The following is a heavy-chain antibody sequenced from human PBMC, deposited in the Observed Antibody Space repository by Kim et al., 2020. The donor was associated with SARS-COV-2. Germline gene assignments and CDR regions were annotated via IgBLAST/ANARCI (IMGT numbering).Heavy chain of an antibody. CDR3: ARAPHYDSSGYPGYFDY. Sequence: VKGRFTISRDNAKNSLYLQMNSLRAEDTAVYYCARAPHYDSSGYPGYFDYWGQGTLVTVSS. J-gene: IGHJ4*02. D-gene: IGHD3-22*01. V-gene: IGHV3-21*01.